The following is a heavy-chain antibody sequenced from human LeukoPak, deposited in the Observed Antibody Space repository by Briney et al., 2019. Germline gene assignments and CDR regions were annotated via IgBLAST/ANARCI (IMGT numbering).Heavy chain of an antibody. CDR2: ISGDGGTT. CDR1: GWTFDEYA. D-gene: IGHD1-26*01. Sequence: GWALRLSCAASGWTFDEYALHELGPAPAKGLAGVARISGDGGTTYYADTVKGRFTISRDNSKNSLYLQMNSLRTEDTALYYCARDGGMTYYSYGMDVWGPGAPGTVSS. V-gene: IGHV3-43*02. CDR3: ARDGGMTYYSYGMDV. J-gene: IGHJ6*02.